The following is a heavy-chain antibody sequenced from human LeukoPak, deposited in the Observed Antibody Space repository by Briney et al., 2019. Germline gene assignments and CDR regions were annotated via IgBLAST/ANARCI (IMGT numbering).Heavy chain of an antibody. CDR1: GFTFSSYS. D-gene: IGHD6-13*01. V-gene: IGHV3-21*04. Sequence: PGGSLRLSCAASGFTFSSYSMNWVRQAPGKGLEWVSSISSSSSYIYYADSVKGRFTISRDNSKNTLYLQMNSLRAEDTAVYYCARTARNPIAAAGNYWGQGTLVTVSS. J-gene: IGHJ4*02. CDR3: ARTARNPIAAAGNY. CDR2: ISSSSSYI.